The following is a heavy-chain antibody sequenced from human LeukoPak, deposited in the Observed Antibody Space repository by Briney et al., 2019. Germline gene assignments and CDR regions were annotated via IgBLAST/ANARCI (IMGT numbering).Heavy chain of an antibody. J-gene: IGHJ1*01. CDR1: GYTFTGYY. CDR2: INPNSGGT. D-gene: IGHD5-18*01. Sequence: ASVKVSCKASGYTFTGYYMHWVRQAPGQGLEWMGWINPNSGGTNYAQKFQGRVTMTRDTSISTAYMELSGLRSDDTAVYYCARDLFGYSYGETYQHWGQGTLVTVSS. CDR3: ARDLFGYSYGETYQH. V-gene: IGHV1-2*02.